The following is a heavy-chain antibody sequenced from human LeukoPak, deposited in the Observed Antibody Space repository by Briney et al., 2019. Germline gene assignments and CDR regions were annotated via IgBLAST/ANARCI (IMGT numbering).Heavy chain of an antibody. Sequence: SETLSLTCTVSGGSISIYYWSWIRQPPGKGLEWIGYIYYSGSTNYNPSLKSRVTISLDTSKNQISLKLGSVTAADSAVYYCATYYYDSSGYPKFDYWGQGTLVTVSS. CDR2: IYYSGST. CDR3: ATYYYDSSGYPKFDY. CDR1: GGSISIYY. D-gene: IGHD3-22*01. J-gene: IGHJ4*02. V-gene: IGHV4-59*01.